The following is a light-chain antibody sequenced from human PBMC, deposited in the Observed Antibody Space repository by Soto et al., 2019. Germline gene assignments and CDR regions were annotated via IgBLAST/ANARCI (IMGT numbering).Light chain of an antibody. CDR1: QSVSSNY. CDR2: GVS. CDR3: HQYGASPWT. J-gene: IGKJ1*01. V-gene: IGKV3-20*01. Sequence: ELVLTQCPGTLSLSAGETATLSCRASQSVSSNYFAWFQQRPGQAPRLLIYGVSTRATGTPDRFSASGSATEFTLNINRLEPEDFAVYYCHQYGASPWTFGQGTKVDIK.